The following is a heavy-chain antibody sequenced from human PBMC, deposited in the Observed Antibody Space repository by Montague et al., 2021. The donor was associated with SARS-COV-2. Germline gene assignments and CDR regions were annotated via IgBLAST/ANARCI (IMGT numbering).Heavy chain of an antibody. J-gene: IGHJ6*03. V-gene: IGHV4-59*01. CDR3: ARGIFTIPFIPAHYYMDV. D-gene: IGHD3-3*01. Sequence: SETLSLTCTVSGGSISSYYWSWIRQPPGKGLEWIGYIYYSGSTNYNPSLKSRVTLSVDTSKNQFSLKLSSVTAADTAVYYCARGIFTIPFIPAHYYMDVWGKGTTVTVS. CDR1: GGSISSYY. CDR2: IYYSGST.